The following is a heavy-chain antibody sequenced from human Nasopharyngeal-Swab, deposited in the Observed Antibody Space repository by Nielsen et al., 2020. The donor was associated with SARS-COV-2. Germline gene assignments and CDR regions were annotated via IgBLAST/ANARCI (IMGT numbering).Heavy chain of an antibody. Sequence: GESLKISCMASGYSFVNPLIGWVRPKPGKGLEWMGMVYPGNSEIAYSPSFQGQITISADKSINTAYLQWNSLRASDTAMYFCARRAARDGYNYEVDPWGQGTLVTVSS. D-gene: IGHD5-24*01. CDR3: ARRAARDGYNYEVDP. CDR2: VYPGNSEI. V-gene: IGHV5-51*01. J-gene: IGHJ5*02. CDR1: GYSFVNPL.